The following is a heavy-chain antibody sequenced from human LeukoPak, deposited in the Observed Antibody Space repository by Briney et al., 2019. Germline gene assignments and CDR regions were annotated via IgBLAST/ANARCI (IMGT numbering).Heavy chain of an antibody. V-gene: IGHV1-8*01. CDR1: GYTFAAYD. J-gene: IGHJ3*02. CDR2: TNPNSGNT. CDR3: ARGKAGDSGGHRAFDI. D-gene: IGHD2-15*01. Sequence: ASVKVSCKASGYTFAAYDINWVRQATGQGLEWMGWTNPNSGNTGYAQKFQGSVTITRNTSISTAYMDFSNLRPEDTAVYYCARGKAGDSGGHRAFDIWGQGTVVVVSS.